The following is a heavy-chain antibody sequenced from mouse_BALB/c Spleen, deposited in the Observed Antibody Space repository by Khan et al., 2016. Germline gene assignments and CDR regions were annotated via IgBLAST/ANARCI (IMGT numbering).Heavy chain of an antibody. CDR3: ARHYRYSWFVY. CDR2: IFPGNVNT. Sequence: QVQLQQPGPELVKPGTSVRISCKAADYTFTNYYIHWLKQGPGQGLEWIGWIFPGNVNTKFNEKFKGKATLTVDKSSTTVYMNLSSLTSEDSAVYFCARHYRYSWFVYWGQGTLVTVSA. J-gene: IGHJ3*01. CDR1: DYTFTNYY. V-gene: IGHV1S56*01. D-gene: IGHD2-14*01.